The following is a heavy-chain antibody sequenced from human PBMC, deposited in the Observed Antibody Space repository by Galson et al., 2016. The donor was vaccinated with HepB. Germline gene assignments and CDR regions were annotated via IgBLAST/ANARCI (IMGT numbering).Heavy chain of an antibody. CDR1: GYTFNSFD. Sequence: SVKVSCKASGYTFNSFDITWVRQASGQGLEWMGWMSPESGNTAYAQRFQGRVTMTKNTSISTVFMELSSLRSDDTAVYYCARVLPEALWIADFGLDVWGQGTTVIVSS. D-gene: IGHD3-10*01. J-gene: IGHJ6*02. CDR3: ARVLPEALWIADFGLDV. V-gene: IGHV1-8*02. CDR2: MSPESGNT.